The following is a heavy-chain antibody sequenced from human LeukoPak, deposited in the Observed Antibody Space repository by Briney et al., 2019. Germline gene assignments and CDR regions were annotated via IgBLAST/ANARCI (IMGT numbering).Heavy chain of an antibody. CDR2: IYYSGST. CDR3: ARSRPNFPWIQLWGTSGHAFDI. J-gene: IGHJ3*02. D-gene: IGHD5-18*01. CDR1: GVSISNVGYY. V-gene: IGHV4-61*08. Sequence: PSETLSLTCAVSGVSISNVGYYWSWIRQPPGKGLEWIGYIYYSGSTNYNPSLKSRVTISVDTSKNQFSLKLSSVTAADTAVYYCARSRPNFPWIQLWGTSGHAFDIWGQGTMVTVSS.